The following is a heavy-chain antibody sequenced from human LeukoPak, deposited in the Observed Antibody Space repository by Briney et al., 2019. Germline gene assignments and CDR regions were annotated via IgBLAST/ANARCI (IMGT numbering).Heavy chain of an antibody. Sequence: GGSLRLSCAASGLSFSTYDMHWVRQAPGKGLEWVAVISSDGSHKYWADSVKGRFTISRDNSKNTVYLQMNSLRAEDTAVYYCARGGSPPEALGDTFDVWGQGTLVTVSS. D-gene: IGHD1-26*01. J-gene: IGHJ3*01. CDR1: GLSFSTYD. CDR2: ISSDGSHK. CDR3: ARGGSPPEALGDTFDV. V-gene: IGHV3-30*03.